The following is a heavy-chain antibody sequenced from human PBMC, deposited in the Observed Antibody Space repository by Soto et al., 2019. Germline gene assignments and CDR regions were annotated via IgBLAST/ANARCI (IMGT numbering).Heavy chain of an antibody. CDR3: VSGKEARVWFDP. CDR2: INSDTGYT. J-gene: IGHJ5*02. V-gene: IGHV1-3*04. D-gene: IGHD5-12*01. CDR1: GFTFSHHS. Sequence: QVQLVQSGAEVTKPGASVQVSCKASGFTFSHHSIHWVRQAPGQRLEWMGWINSDTGYTKYSQKFQARLTITWDSSAKTAYMELSSLQSEDTAVYYCVSGKEARVWFDPWGQGTLVTVSS.